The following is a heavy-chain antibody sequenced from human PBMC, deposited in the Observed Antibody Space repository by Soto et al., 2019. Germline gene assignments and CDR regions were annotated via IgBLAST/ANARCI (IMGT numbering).Heavy chain of an antibody. CDR1: GFSLSTSGVG. CDR2: IYWDDDK. D-gene: IGHD4-17*01. J-gene: IGHJ6*03. V-gene: IGHV2-5*02. CDR3: AHRLGYGEYAYYYYMDV. Sequence: QITLKESGPTLVKPTQTLTLTCTFSGFSLSTSGVGVGWIRQPPGKALEWLALIYWDDDKRYSPSLKSRLTITKDNSKNQVVLTMTNMDPVDTATYYCAHRLGYGEYAYYYYMDVWGKGTTVTVSS.